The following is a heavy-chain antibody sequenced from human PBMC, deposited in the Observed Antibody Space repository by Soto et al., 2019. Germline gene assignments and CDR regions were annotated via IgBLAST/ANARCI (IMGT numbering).Heavy chain of an antibody. V-gene: IGHV3-21*01. CDR3: ATGYYDYIWAHGGDDY. J-gene: IGHJ4*02. CDR2: ISSSSSYI. Sequence: GGSLRLSCAASGFTFSSYSMNWVRQAPGKGLEWVSSISSSSSYIYYADSVKGRFTISRDNAKNSLYLQMNSLRAEDTAVYYCATGYYDYIWAHGGDDYWGQGTLVTVSS. CDR1: GFTFSSYS. D-gene: IGHD3-16*01.